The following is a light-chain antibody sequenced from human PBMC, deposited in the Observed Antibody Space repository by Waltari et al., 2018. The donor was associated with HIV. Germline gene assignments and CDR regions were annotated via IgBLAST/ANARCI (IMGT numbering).Light chain of an antibody. V-gene: IGLV8-61*01. CDR3: VLFMGNGIWV. CDR2: STN. CDR1: AHSVPTRSY. Sequence: QTVVTQEPSFSVSPATHRTPTSGLTAHSVPTRSYPLWYQQTPGQAPRTLIYSTNTRSSGVPDRFSGSILGNKAALTITGAQADDESDYYCVLFMGNGIWVFGGGTKLTVL. J-gene: IGLJ3*02.